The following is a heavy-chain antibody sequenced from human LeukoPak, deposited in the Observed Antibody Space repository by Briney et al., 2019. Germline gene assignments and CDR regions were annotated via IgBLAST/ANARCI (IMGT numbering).Heavy chain of an antibody. CDR3: ARELAAAAP. Sequence: PGGSLRLSCAASGFTFSTFNMNWVRQAPGKGLEWVSHISRRSAIKRFADSVKGRFTISRDNAKNSLYLQMNSLRAEDTAVYYCARELAAAAPWGQGTLVTVSS. J-gene: IGHJ5*02. D-gene: IGHD6-13*01. V-gene: IGHV3-48*04. CDR2: ISRRSAIK. CDR1: GFTFSTFN.